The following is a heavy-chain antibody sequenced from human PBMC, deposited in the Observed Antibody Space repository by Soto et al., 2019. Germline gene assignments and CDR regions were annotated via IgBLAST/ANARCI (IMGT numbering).Heavy chain of an antibody. V-gene: IGHV4-34*01. Sequence: SETLSLTCAVYGGSFSGYYWSWIRQPPGKGLEWIGEINHSGSTNYNPSLKSRVTISVDTSKNQFSLKLSSVTAADTAVYYCARGGRVVVAAAFDYWGQGTLDTVSS. D-gene: IGHD2-15*01. CDR2: INHSGST. CDR1: GGSFSGYY. J-gene: IGHJ4*02. CDR3: ARGGRVVVAAAFDY.